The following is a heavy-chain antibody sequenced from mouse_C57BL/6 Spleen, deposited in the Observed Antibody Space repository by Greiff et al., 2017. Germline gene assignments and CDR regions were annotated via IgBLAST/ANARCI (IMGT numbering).Heavy chain of an antibody. CDR1: GFTFSSYA. CDR3: TRDTLITTVVAMDY. J-gene: IGHJ4*01. Sequence: EVQLVESGEGLVKPGGSLKLSCAASGFTFSSYAMSWVRQTPEKRLEWVAYISSGGDYIYYADTVKGRFTISRDNARNTLYLQMSSLKSEDTAMYYCTRDTLITTVVAMDYWGQGTSVTVSS. V-gene: IGHV5-9-1*02. D-gene: IGHD1-1*01. CDR2: ISSGGDYI.